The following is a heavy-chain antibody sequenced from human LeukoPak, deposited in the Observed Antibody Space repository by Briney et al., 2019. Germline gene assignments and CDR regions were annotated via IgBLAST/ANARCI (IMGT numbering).Heavy chain of an antibody. CDR1: GGSISSSSYY. J-gene: IGHJ5*02. CDR3: VRAGSGWSNLFDR. D-gene: IGHD6-19*01. Sequence: SETLSLTCTVSGGSISSSSYYWGWVRRPPGKGLEWIGSVYYSGETYYNPSLKSRLSISVDTSKNQLFLTLVSVTGADTAVYYCVRAGSGWSNLFDRWGQDILVTVSS. V-gene: IGHV4-39*07. CDR2: VYYSGET.